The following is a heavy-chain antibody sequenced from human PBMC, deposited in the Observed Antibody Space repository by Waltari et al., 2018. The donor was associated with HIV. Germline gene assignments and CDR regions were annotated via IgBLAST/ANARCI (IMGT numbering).Heavy chain of an antibody. V-gene: IGHV1-18*01. CDR2: ISVAMGRT. D-gene: IGHD2-2*01. J-gene: IGHJ5*02. Sequence: QVELVQSGGDVKKPGASVKVSCKASTFSFTNYAISWVRHAPGQGLEFLGWISVAMGRTSYAQKFHGRVSMTRDATMTTGDLEVRALRSDDTAMYYCARGQCSRVSCFRVTRYDTWGQGTLVTVSS. CDR1: TFSFTNYA. CDR3: ARGQCSRVSCFRVTRYDT.